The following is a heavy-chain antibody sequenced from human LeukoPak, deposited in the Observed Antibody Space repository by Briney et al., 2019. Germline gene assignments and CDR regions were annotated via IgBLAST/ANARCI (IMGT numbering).Heavy chain of an antibody. D-gene: IGHD3-10*01. CDR2: IIPIFGIA. V-gene: IGHV1-69*04. J-gene: IGHJ4*02. CDR1: GGTFSSYA. CDR3: ARLYYYGSGEVDY. Sequence: GASVKVSCKASGGTFSSYAISWVRQAPGQGLEWMGRIIPIFGIANYAQKFQGRVTITADKSTSTAYMELRSLRSDDTAVYYCARLYYYGSGEVDYWGQGTLVTVSS.